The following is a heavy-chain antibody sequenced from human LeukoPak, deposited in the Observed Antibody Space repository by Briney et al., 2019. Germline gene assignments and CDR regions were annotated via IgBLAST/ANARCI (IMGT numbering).Heavy chain of an antibody. CDR3: AGQVGARIRYYYTSGLDV. J-gene: IGHJ6*02. Sequence: SETLSLTCTVPGASVSSFYWNWIRQPPGKGLEWIGSMYYSGTTNYDPSFKSRVTISLDTSKNESSLRLKSLTAADTAVYYCAGQVGARIRYYYTSGLDVWGQGTTVAVSS. V-gene: IGHV4-59*02. CDR1: GASVSSFY. CDR2: MYYSGTT. D-gene: IGHD1-26*01.